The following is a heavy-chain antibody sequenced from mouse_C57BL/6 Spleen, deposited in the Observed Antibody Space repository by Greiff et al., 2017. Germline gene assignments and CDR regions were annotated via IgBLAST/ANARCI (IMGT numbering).Heavy chain of an antibody. V-gene: IGHV1-85*01. J-gene: IGHJ3*01. D-gene: IGHD2-5*01. CDR2: IYPRDGST. CDR3: ARRTYYSNPWFAY. Sequence: VQLQQSGPELVKPGASVKLSCKASGYTFTSYDINWVKQRPGKGLEWIGWIYPRDGSTKYNEKFKGKATLTVDTSSSTAYMELHSLTSEDSAVYFWARRTYYSNPWFAYWGQGTLVTVSA. CDR1: GYTFTSYD.